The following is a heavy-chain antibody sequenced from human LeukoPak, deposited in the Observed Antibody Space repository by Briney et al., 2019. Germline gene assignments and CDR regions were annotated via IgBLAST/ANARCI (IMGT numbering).Heavy chain of an antibody. D-gene: IGHD6-13*01. Sequence: ASVKVSCKTSGYTFSSYSINWVRQAPGQGLEWMGWINPNSGGTNYAQKFQGRVTMTRDTSISTAYMELSRLRSDDTAVYYCAREPPGYSSSWYPWDLDYWGQGTLVTVSS. CDR1: GYTFSSYS. CDR2: INPNSGGT. J-gene: IGHJ4*02. CDR3: AREPPGYSSSWYPWDLDY. V-gene: IGHV1-2*02.